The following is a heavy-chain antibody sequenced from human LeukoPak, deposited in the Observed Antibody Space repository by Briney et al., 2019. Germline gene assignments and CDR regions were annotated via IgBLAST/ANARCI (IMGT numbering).Heavy chain of an antibody. CDR2: IYYSESI. CDR3: ARQSSSDYYPAYFDY. D-gene: IGHD3-22*01. Sequence: SETLSLTCTVSGGSISSNSYYWGWIRQPPGKGLEWIGNIYYSESIYYNPSLKSRVIISVDTSKNQFSLKLGSVTAADTADYYCARQSSSDYYPAYFDYWGQGTLVTVSS. J-gene: IGHJ4*02. V-gene: IGHV4-39*01. CDR1: GGSISSNSYY.